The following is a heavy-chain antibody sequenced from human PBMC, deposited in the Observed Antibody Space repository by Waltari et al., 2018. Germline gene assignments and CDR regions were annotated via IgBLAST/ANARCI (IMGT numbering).Heavy chain of an antibody. Sequence: EVQLVESGGGLVQPGASLSLYCVAHGFTFSTYWMHWVRQAPGKGLWWVSHINTDGKTTNYAGSVMARFTISRDNAKKTLYLQMNSLRAEDTAVYYCVRAGYSNWDFDYWGQGALVTVSS. D-gene: IGHD5-12*01. CDR2: INTDGKTT. CDR3: VRAGYSNWDFDY. CDR1: GFTFSTYW. V-gene: IGHV3-74*01. J-gene: IGHJ4*02.